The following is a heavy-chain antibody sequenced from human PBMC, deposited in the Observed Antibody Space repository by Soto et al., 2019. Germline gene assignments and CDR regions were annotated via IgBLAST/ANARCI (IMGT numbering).Heavy chain of an antibody. CDR1: VYTFTGYY. CDR2: INPNSGGT. J-gene: IGHJ3*02. CDR3: ARSIAAAGPRGAFDI. Sequence: ASVKVSCKASVYTFTGYYMHWVRQAPGQGLEWMGWINPNSGGTNYAQKFQGRVTMTRDTSISTAYMELSRLRSDDTAVYYCARSIAAAGPRGAFDIWGQGTMVTVSS. D-gene: IGHD6-13*01. V-gene: IGHV1-2*02.